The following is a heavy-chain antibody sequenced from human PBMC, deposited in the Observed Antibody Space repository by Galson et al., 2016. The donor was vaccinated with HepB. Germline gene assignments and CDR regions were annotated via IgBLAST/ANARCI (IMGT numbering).Heavy chain of an antibody. J-gene: IGHJ4*02. CDR2: ISYDDSKK. CDR1: GFNFNTFG. Sequence: SLRLSCAGTGFNFNTFGMHWVRQAPGKGLEWVALISYDDSKKYYEDSLEGRFTISRDKSKNILYLQMNSLRTEDTAIYYCVTDSFGDYRDFYFDFWGQGTLVTVSS. CDR3: VTDSFGDYRDFYFDF. V-gene: IGHV3-30*03. D-gene: IGHD4-17*01.